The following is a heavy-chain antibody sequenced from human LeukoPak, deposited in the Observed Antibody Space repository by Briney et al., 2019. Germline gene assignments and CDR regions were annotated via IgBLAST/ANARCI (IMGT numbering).Heavy chain of an antibody. CDR3: ARLPPGIVGATPFDY. Sequence: HGESLKISCKGSGYSFTSYWIGWVRQMPGKGLEWMGIIYPGDSDTRYSPSFQGQVTISADKSISTAYLQWSSLKASDTAMYYCARLPPGIVGATPFDYWGQGTLVTVSS. D-gene: IGHD1-26*01. CDR2: IYPGDSDT. CDR1: GYSFTSYW. V-gene: IGHV5-51*01. J-gene: IGHJ4*02.